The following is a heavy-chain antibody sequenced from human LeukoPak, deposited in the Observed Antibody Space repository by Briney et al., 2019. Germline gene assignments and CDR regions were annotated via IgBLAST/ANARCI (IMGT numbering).Heavy chain of an antibody. Sequence: ASVKVSCKASGYTFTSYGVSWVRQAPGQGLEWMAWISAYNGNTHYAQNLQGRVTMTTDRSTSKAYMELRSLRSDDTAVYYCARDISPLITFGGVVAFDIWGQGTMVTVSS. V-gene: IGHV1-18*01. CDR3: ARDISPLITFGGVVAFDI. J-gene: IGHJ3*02. D-gene: IGHD3-16*01. CDR1: GYTFTSYG. CDR2: ISAYNGNT.